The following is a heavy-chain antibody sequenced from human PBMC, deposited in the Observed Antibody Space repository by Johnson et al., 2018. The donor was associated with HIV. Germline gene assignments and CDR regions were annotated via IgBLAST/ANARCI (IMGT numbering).Heavy chain of an antibody. Sequence: VQLVESGGGLVQPGGSLRLSCAASGFTFSSYWMSWVRQAPGKGLEWVSVLYSGGNTYYADSVRGRFTISRDNSKNTLYLQMNSLRAEDTAVYYCFIAPDAFDIWGQGTMVTVSS. D-gene: IGHD6-13*01. CDR2: LYSGGNT. CDR1: GFTFSSYW. CDR3: FIAPDAFDI. V-gene: IGHV3-66*01. J-gene: IGHJ3*02.